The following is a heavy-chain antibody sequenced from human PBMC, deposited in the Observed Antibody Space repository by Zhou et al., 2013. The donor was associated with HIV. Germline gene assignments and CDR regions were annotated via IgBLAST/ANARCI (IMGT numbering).Heavy chain of an antibody. D-gene: IGHD6-13*01. Sequence: QVQLVQSGAEVKKPGASVKVSCKASGYTFTGYYMHWVRQAPGQGLEWMGWINPNSGGTKTAQKFQGRVTMTRDTSISTAYMELSRLTSDDTAVYYCAQGQQLDTGWLKDVEYFQLWGQGTLVTVSS. CDR2: INPNSGGT. V-gene: IGHV1-2*02. CDR1: GYTFTGYY. CDR3: AQGQQLDTGWLKDVEYFQL. J-gene: IGHJ1*01.